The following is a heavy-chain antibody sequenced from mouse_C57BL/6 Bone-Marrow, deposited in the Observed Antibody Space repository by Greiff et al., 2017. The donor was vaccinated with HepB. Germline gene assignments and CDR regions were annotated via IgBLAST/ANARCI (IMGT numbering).Heavy chain of an antibody. V-gene: IGHV1-81*01. Sequence: VQLVESGAELARPGASVKLSCKASGYTFTSYGISWVKQRTGQGLEWIGEIYPRSGNTYYNEKFKGKATLTADKSSSTAYMELRSLTSEDSAVYFCARSGLLRYAMDYWGQGTSVTVSS. J-gene: IGHJ4*01. CDR3: ARSGLLRYAMDY. D-gene: IGHD1-1*01. CDR2: IYPRSGNT. CDR1: GYTFTSYG.